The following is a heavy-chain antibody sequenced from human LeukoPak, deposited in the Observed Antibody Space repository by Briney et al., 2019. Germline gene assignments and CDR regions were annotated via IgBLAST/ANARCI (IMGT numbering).Heavy chain of an antibody. D-gene: IGHD3-9*01. V-gene: IGHV3-23*01. Sequence: GGSLRLSCAASGFTFSRFDMSWVRQAPGKGLERVAGISGGGVNKYYADSVKGRFTISRDNSKNTVYLQMNSLRADDTAVYYCAKAGAYYDILTGYYPPLYDYYGMDVWGQGTTVTVSS. CDR2: ISGGGVNK. CDR1: GFTFSRFD. CDR3: AKAGAYYDILTGYYPPLYDYYGMDV. J-gene: IGHJ6*02.